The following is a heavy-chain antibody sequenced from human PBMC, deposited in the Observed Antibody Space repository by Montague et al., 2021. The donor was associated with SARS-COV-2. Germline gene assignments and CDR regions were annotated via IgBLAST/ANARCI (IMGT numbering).Heavy chain of an antibody. CDR3: ARVHFVSSGWYPDAFDI. D-gene: IGHD6-19*01. CDR2: IYYSGST. V-gene: IGHV4-31*03. CDR1: GGSINSGGYY. J-gene: IGHJ3*02. Sequence: TLSPTCTVSGGSINSGGYYWSWIRQHPGKGLEWIGYIYYSGSTYYXPSLKSRLTISVDTSKNQFSLKLSSVTAADTAVYYCARVHFVSSGWYPDAFDIWDQGTMVTVSS.